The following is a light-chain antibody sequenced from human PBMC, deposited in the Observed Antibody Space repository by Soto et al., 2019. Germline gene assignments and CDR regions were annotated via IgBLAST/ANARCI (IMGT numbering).Light chain of an antibody. CDR1: QSLLHSNGYNY. J-gene: IGKJ1*01. CDR2: LGS. Sequence: DIVMTQSPLSLPVTPGEPASISCRSSQSLLHSNGYNYLDWYLQKPGQSPQVLIYLGSNRASGVPDRFSGSGSGTDFTLKISRVEAEDVGVYYCMQALQTPTTFGQGTKVEIK. CDR3: MQALQTPTT. V-gene: IGKV2-28*01.